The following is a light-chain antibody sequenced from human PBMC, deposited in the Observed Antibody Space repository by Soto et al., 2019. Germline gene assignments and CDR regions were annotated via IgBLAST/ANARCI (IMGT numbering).Light chain of an antibody. CDR1: QSVGAN. CDR2: GAS. Sequence: EIVMTQSPATLPVSPGERATLSCRASQSVGANLAWYQQKPGQAPRLLIYGASTRAAGISPRFSGGGSGTEFTLTISSLQSEDFGVYYCQQYTYWPRTFGQGTKVGIK. J-gene: IGKJ1*01. CDR3: QQYTYWPRT. V-gene: IGKV3-15*01.